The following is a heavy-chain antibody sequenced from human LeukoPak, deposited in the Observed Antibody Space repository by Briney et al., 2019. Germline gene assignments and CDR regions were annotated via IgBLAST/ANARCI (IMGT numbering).Heavy chain of an antibody. CDR2: IRYDGSNK. J-gene: IGHJ5*02. V-gene: IGHV3-30*02. D-gene: IGHD2-15*01. Sequence: GGSLRPSCAASGFTLSSYGMHWVRQAPGKGLEWVAFIRYDGSNKYYADSVKGRFTISRDNSKNTLYLQMKSLRVEDTAVYYCAPRSTQTWGQGTLVTVS. CDR1: GFTLSSYG. CDR3: APRSTQT.